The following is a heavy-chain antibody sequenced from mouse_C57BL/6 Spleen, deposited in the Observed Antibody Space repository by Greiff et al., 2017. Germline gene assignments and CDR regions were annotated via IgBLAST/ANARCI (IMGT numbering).Heavy chain of an antibody. J-gene: IGHJ3*01. CDR3: ARGGPYYPLPY. D-gene: IGHD2-10*01. V-gene: IGHV1-80*01. CDR1: GYAFSSYW. CDR2: IYPGDGDT. Sequence: QVQLQQSGAELVKPGASVKISCKASGYAFSSYWMNWVKQRPGKGLEWIGQIYPGDGDTNYNGKFKGKATLTAAKSSSTAYMQLSSMTSEDSAVYFCARGGPYYPLPYWGQGTLVTVSA.